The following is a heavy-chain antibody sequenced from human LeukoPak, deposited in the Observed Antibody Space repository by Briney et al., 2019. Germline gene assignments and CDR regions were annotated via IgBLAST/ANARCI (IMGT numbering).Heavy chain of an antibody. CDR3: ARGFRHTAMFLDH. Sequence: PGGSLRLSCAASGFTFSTSEMNGVRQAPGRGLEGISCISTHGSTTYYADSVRGRFTISRDNAENSLYLQMKSLRAEDTAVYYCARGFRHTAMFLDHWGQGNLVTVSS. D-gene: IGHD5-18*01. CDR2: ISTHGSTT. V-gene: IGHV3-48*03. J-gene: IGHJ4*02. CDR1: GFTFSTSE.